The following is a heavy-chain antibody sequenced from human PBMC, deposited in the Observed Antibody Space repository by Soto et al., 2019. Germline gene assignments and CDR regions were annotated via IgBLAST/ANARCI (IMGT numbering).Heavy chain of an antibody. CDR2: ISGSGGST. CDR3: AKLYEQQLVHYDGMDV. V-gene: IGHV3-23*01. D-gene: IGHD6-13*01. J-gene: IGHJ6*02. Sequence: EVQLLESGGGLVQPGGSLRLSCAASGFTFSSYAMSWVRQAPGKGLEWVSAISGSGGSTYYADSVKGRFTISRDNSKNTLYLQMNSLRAEDTAVYYCAKLYEQQLVHYDGMDVWGQGTTVTVSS. CDR1: GFTFSSYA.